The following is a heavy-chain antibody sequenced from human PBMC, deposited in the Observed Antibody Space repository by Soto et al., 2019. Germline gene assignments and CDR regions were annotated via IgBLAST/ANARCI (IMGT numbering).Heavy chain of an antibody. Sequence: QVQLVQSGAEVKKPGSSVKVSCKASGGTFSSYAISWVRQAPGQGLEWMGGIIPIFGTANYAQKFQGRVTIXAXGSKSTAYMELSSLRSEDTAVYYCAAIKREGLAFDYWGQGTLVTVSS. V-gene: IGHV1-69*12. J-gene: IGHJ4*02. CDR2: IIPIFGTA. CDR1: GGTFSSYA. D-gene: IGHD2-15*01. CDR3: AAIKREGLAFDY.